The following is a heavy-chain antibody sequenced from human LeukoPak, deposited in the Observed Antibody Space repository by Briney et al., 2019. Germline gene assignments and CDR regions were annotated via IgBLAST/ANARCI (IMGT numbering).Heavy chain of an antibody. CDR1: RSTFSRYW. CDR2: INQDAREI. J-gene: IGHJ4*02. CDR3: ATDRDNSDWQKRFDS. D-gene: IGHD2-21*02. Sequence: GGSLRLSCAAARSTFSRYWMNWYRQAPGKGLEWVGNINQDAREINYVDSVRGRFTISRDNAKNSLHLQMNSLRAEDTAVYYCATDRDNSDWQKRFDSWGQGTLVTVSS. V-gene: IGHV3-7*01.